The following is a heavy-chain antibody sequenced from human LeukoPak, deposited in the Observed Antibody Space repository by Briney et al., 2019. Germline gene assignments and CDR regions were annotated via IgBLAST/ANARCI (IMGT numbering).Heavy chain of an antibody. CDR1: SGSSSTSNYY. Sequence: NPTHNLSLACTLASGSSSTSNYYWGWGRKPPEQALEWVGNIFYSGSTYYSPSLKSRVTISLDTSRNQFSLKLNSVTAADTAVYYCARDRPLIYYGSGGYGYYFDYWGQGTLVTVSS. CDR3: ARDRPLIYYGSGGYGYYFDY. D-gene: IGHD3-10*01. CDR2: IFYSGST. J-gene: IGHJ4*02. V-gene: IGHV4-39*07.